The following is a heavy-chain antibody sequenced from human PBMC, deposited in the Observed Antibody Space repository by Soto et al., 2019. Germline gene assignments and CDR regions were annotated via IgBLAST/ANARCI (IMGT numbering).Heavy chain of an antibody. CDR3: ARDGGHYDFWSGYYTREGMDV. D-gene: IGHD3-3*01. CDR1: GGSISSGDYY. J-gene: IGHJ6*02. CDR2: IYYSGST. V-gene: IGHV4-30-4*01. Sequence: SETLSLTCTVSGGSISSGDYYWSWIRQPPGKGLEWIGYIYYSGSTYYNPSLKSRVTISVDTSKNQFSLKLSSVTAADTAVYYCARDGGHYDFWSGYYTREGMDVRGQGTTVTVSS.